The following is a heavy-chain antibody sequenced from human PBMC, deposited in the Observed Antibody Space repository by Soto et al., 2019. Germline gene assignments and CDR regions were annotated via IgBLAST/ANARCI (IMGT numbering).Heavy chain of an antibody. CDR1: GGSITSYY. D-gene: IGHD3-16*01. CDR2: IYYSGST. CDR3: ARGDYLPPWFDP. V-gene: IGHV4-59*01. J-gene: IGHJ5*02. Sequence: PSETLSLTCTVFGGSITSYYWSWIRQPPGKALEWIGYIYYSGSTYYNPSLKSRVTISVDTSKNQFSLKLSSVTAADTAVYYCARGDYLPPWFDPWGQGTLVTVSS.